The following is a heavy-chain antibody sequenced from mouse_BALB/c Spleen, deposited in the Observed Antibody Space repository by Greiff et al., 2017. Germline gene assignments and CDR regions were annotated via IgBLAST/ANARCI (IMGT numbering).Heavy chain of an antibody. Sequence: QVELQQSGPGLVAPSQSLSITCTVPGFSLTSYGVHWVRQPPGKGLEGLGVIWAGGSTNFNSALMSRLSISKDNSKSQVFLKMHSLQTDDTAMYYCARDRYGYWFAYWGQGTLVTVSA. CDR2: IWAGGST. D-gene: IGHD1-2*01. V-gene: IGHV2-9*02. CDR3: ARDRYGYWFAY. J-gene: IGHJ3*01. CDR1: GFSLTSYG.